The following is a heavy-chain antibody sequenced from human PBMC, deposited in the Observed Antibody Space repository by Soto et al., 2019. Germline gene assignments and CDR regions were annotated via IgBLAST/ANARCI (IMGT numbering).Heavy chain of an antibody. Sequence: PSETLSLTCTVSGGSISGYYWSWIRQPPGKGLEWIGYLYYSGSTNYNPSLKSRVTISVDTSKNQFSLKLNSVTAADTAVYYCARVEPLVRGLRWFDPWGQGTLVTAPQ. CDR2: LYYSGST. D-gene: IGHD3-10*01. J-gene: IGHJ5*02. CDR1: GGSISGYY. V-gene: IGHV4-59*01. CDR3: ARVEPLVRGLRWFDP.